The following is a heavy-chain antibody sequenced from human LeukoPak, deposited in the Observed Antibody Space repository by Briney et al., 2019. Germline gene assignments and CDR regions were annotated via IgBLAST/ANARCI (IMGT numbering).Heavy chain of an antibody. CDR1: GFTFGDYV. V-gene: IGHV3-49*04. CDR2: IRSKAYGGTT. CDR3: IRVLVRTTDYYFDY. Sequence: GGSLRLSCTASGFTFGDYVMSWVRQAPGKGLEWVGFIRSKAYGGTTEYAASVKRRFIISRDDYKSIAYLQMNSLKTEDTAVYYCIRVLVRTTDYYFDYWGQGTLVTVSS. D-gene: IGHD4-11*01. J-gene: IGHJ4*02.